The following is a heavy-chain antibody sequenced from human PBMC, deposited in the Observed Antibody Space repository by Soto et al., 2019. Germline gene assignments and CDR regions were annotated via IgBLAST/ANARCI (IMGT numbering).Heavy chain of an antibody. CDR3: ERVPSYGGWFDP. J-gene: IGHJ5*02. V-gene: IGHV1-69*12. CDR1: GGTFSSYA. D-gene: IGHD4-17*01. CDR2: IIPIFGTA. Sequence: QVQLVQSGAEVKKPGSSVKVSCKASGGTFSSYAISWVRQAPGQGLEWMGGIIPIFGTANYAQKFQGRVTITAAESTSTAYMELSSLRSEDTAVYYCERVPSYGGWFDPWGHGTLVTVSS.